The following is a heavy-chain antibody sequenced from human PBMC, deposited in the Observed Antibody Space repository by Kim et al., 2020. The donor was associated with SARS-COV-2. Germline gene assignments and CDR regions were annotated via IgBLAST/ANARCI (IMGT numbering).Heavy chain of an antibody. CDR2: ISSSSSTI. D-gene: IGHD6-19*01. CDR3: ARDDSGWRLLHYYYYYGMDV. V-gene: IGHV3-48*02. Sequence: GGSLRLSCAASGFTFSSYSMNWVRQAPGKGLEWVSYISSSSSTIYYADSVKGRFTISRDNAKNSLYLQMNSLRDEDTAVYYCARDDSGWRLLHYYYYYGMDVWGQGTTVTVSS. J-gene: IGHJ6*02. CDR1: GFTFSSYS.